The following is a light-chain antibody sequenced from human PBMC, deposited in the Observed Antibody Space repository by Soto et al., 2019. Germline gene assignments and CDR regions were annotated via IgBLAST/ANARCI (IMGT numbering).Light chain of an antibody. V-gene: IGLV1-44*01. J-gene: IGLJ3*02. CDR2: SSD. CDR3: VAWDDRLNGWV. Sequence: QSALIQPPSASGTPGQRVTISCSGRNSNIGSNTVSWYHQVPGTAPNVVIYSSDQRPSGVPDRVSASKSGTSASLAITGLQSADEGDYYCVAWDDRLNGWVFGRGTKLTVL. CDR1: NSNIGSNT.